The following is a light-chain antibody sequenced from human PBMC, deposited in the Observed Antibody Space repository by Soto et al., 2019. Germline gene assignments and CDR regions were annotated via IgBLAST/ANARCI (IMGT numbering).Light chain of an antibody. CDR2: GAS. CDR1: QSLRRTY. V-gene: IGKV3-20*01. Sequence: EIVLTQSPGTLSLSPGERATLSCRASQSLRRTYLAWYQQKPGQAPRLLIYGASSRATGIPDRFSGSGSGTDFTLTVSRLEPEDFAVYYCQHYDSSPPYTFGQGTKLEIK. J-gene: IGKJ2*01. CDR3: QHYDSSPPYT.